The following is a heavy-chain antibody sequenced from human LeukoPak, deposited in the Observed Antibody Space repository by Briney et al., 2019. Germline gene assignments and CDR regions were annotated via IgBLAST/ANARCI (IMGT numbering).Heavy chain of an antibody. Sequence: SQTLSLTCTVSGDFIRSGVYCWSWIRQRPGAGLQWIGYICSSGSTSYNPSLRSRVNMSIDTSNNQFSLKLNSVTAEDTALYYCARIGHDLYQTFDSWGHGTLITVSS. J-gene: IGHJ5*01. V-gene: IGHV4-31*03. CDR1: GDFIRSGVYC. D-gene: IGHD2-2*01. CDR3: ARIGHDLYQTFDS. CDR2: ICSSGST.